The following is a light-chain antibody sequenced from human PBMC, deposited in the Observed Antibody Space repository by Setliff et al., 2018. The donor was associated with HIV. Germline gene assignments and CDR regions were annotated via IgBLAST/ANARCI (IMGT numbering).Light chain of an antibody. Sequence: QSALTQPRSVSGSPGQSVTISCTGASSDVGGYDSVSWFQQHPGKAPKLMIYDVTKRPSGVPDRFSGSKSGDTASLTISGLRAEDEADYYCCSYAGSYTLLDGFGTGTKGTVL. CDR2: DVT. CDR1: SSDVGGYDS. J-gene: IGLJ1*01. V-gene: IGLV2-11*01. CDR3: CSYAGSYTLLDG.